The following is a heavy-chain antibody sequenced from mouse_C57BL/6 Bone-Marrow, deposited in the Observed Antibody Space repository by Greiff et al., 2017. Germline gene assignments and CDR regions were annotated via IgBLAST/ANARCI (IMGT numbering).Heavy chain of an antibody. CDR2: ILPGSGST. Sequence: VQLQQSGAELMKPGASVKISCKATGYTFTGYWIAWVKQRPGHGLEWIGEILPGSGSTNYNEKLKGKATFTADTSSSTAYMQLSSLTTDDSAIYYWAGGGYGHDYAIDDWGQGTSVTVSS. J-gene: IGHJ4*01. D-gene: IGHD2-2*01. CDR3: AGGGYGHDYAIDD. V-gene: IGHV1-9*01. CDR1: GYTFTGYW.